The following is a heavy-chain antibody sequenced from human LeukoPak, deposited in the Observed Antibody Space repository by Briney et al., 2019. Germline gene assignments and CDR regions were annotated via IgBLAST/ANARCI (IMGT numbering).Heavy chain of an antibody. CDR1: GFTFTDHA. CDR3: TKDTEYDILTGYYGVMDY. J-gene: IGHJ4*02. V-gene: IGHV3-23*01. D-gene: IGHD3-9*01. Sequence: GGSLRLSCAASGFTFTDHAMSWVRQTPDKGLEWVSSIHAGGGGTLYADSMKGRFTISRDNAKNSLYLQMNSLRAEDTAVYFCTKDTEYDILTGYYGVMDYWGQGTLVTVSS. CDR2: IHAGGGGT.